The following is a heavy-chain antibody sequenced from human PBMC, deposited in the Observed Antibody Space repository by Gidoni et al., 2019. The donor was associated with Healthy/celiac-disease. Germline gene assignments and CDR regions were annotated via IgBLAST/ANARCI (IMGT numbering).Heavy chain of an antibody. D-gene: IGHD6-6*01. V-gene: IGHV1-46*01. CDR2: INPSGGST. J-gene: IGHJ3*02. Sequence: QVQLVQSGAEVKKPGASVKVSCQASGYTFTSYYMHWVRQAPGQGLEWMGIINPSGGSTSYAQKFQGRVTMTRDTSTSTVYMELSSLRSEDTAVYYCARAQYSTDDAFDIWGQGTMVTVSS. CDR3: ARAQYSTDDAFDI. CDR1: GYTFTSYY.